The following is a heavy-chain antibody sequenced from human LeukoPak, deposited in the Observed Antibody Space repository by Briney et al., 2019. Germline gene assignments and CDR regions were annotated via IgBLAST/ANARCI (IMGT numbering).Heavy chain of an antibody. CDR3: ARQVLSPAAGIVDS. CDR1: GGSLSRGGYY. J-gene: IGHJ4*02. D-gene: IGHD6-13*01. V-gene: IGHV4-39*01. CDR2: FYYAGTT. Sequence: ASETLSLTCTVSGGSLSRGGYYWGWIRQPPGEGLEWIGSFYYAGTTYYNPSLKSRVTISVDTSKTQFSLKLSSVTAADTAVYYCARQVLSPAAGIVDSWGQGTLVTVSS.